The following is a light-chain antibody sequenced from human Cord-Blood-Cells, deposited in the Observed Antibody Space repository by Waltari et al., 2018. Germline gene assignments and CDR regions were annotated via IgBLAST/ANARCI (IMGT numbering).Light chain of an antibody. J-gene: IGLJ2*01. CDR3: CSYAGSSTVV. V-gene: IGLV2-23*01. Sequence: QSALTQPASVSGSPGQSITISCTGTSSDVGGYNLVSWYQQHPGKAPILMIYEGSKRLSGVSTRFSGSKSGDTASLTISGLQAEDEADYYCCSYAGSSTVVFGGGTQLTVL. CDR1: SSDVGGYNL. CDR2: EGS.